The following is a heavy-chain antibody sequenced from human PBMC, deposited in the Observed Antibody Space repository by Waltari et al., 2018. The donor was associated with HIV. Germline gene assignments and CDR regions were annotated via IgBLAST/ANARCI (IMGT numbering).Heavy chain of an antibody. V-gene: IGHV3-9*01. J-gene: IGHJ6*02. CDR2: ISWNCGRI. CDR1: GFTFDDYA. Sequence: EVQLVESGGGLVQPGRSLRLSCVASGFTFDDYAMHWVRQAPGKCLEWVSGISWNCGRIGYADSVKGRFTMSGDNAKNSLYLQMNSLRAEETSLYYCAKVRGLSVWGQGTTVTVSS. CDR3: AKVRGLSV.